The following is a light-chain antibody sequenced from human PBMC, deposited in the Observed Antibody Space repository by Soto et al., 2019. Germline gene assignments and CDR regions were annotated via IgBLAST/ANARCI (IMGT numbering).Light chain of an antibody. CDR3: QQYNNWLRYT. CDR1: QSVSSN. CDR2: GAS. V-gene: IGKV3D-15*01. J-gene: IGKJ2*01. Sequence: EIVMTQSPATLSVSPGERATLSCRASQSVSSNLAWYQQKPGQAPRLLIYGASIRATGIPARFSGSGSGTEFTLTISSLQSEDFAVYYCQQYNNWLRYTFGQGTKLEIK.